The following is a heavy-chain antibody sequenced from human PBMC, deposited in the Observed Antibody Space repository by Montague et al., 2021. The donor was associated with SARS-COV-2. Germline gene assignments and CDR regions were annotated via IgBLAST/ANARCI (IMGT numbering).Heavy chain of an antibody. CDR2: IHYSGST. CDR3: ARGDFGVVIIPYYYYYMDV. D-gene: IGHD3-3*01. J-gene: IGHJ6*03. Sequence: SKTLSLTCTVSGGSISGSNYYWGWIRQPPGKGLEWIGTIHYSGSTYYKPSLKSRVTTSLDTSKNQFSLKLSSVTAADTAVYYCARGDFGVVIIPYYYYYMDVWGKGTTVTVSS. V-gene: IGHV4-39*01. CDR1: GGSISGSNYY.